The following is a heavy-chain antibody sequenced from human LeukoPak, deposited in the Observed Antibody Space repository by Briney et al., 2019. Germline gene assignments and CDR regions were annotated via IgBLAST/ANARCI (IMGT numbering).Heavy chain of an antibody. CDR3: AKDHILTGYSSHYYYGMDV. D-gene: IGHD3-9*01. Sequence: GGSLRLSCAASVFTFSSYGMHWVRQAPGKGLEWVAFIRYDGSNKYYADSVKGRFTISRDNSKNTLYLQMNSLRAEDTAVYYCAKDHILTGYSSHYYYGMDVWGQGTTVTVSS. CDR2: IRYDGSNK. CDR1: VFTFSSYG. V-gene: IGHV3-30*02. J-gene: IGHJ6*02.